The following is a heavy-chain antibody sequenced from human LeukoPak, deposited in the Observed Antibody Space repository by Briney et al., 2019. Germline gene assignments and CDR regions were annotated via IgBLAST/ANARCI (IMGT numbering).Heavy chain of an antibody. D-gene: IGHD3-16*02. Sequence: PSETLSLTCTVSGGSISSYYWSWIRQPPGKGLEWIGYIYYSGSTNYNPSLKSRVTISVDTSKNQFSLKLSSVTAADTAVYYCARGGDMITFGGVIVYFDYWGQGTLVTVSS. CDR2: IYYSGST. J-gene: IGHJ4*02. CDR3: ARGGDMITFGGVIVYFDY. CDR1: GGSISSYY. V-gene: IGHV4-59*01.